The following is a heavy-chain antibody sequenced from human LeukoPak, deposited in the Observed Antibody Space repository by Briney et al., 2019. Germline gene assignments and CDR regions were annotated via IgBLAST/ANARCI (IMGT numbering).Heavy chain of an antibody. D-gene: IGHD5-18*01. Sequence: GGSLRPSCAASGSTFSSYWMHWVRQAPGKGLVWVSRINTDGSSTSYADSVKGRFTISRDNAKNRLYVQMNSLRAEDTAVYYCATGSGLWSPDYWGQGTLVTVSS. V-gene: IGHV3-74*01. J-gene: IGHJ4*02. CDR3: ATGSGLWSPDY. CDR2: INTDGSST. CDR1: GSTFSSYW.